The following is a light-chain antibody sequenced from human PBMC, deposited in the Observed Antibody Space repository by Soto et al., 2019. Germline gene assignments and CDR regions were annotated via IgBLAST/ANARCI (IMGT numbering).Light chain of an antibody. Sequence: DIQMTQSPSTLSASVGDRVTITCRASESISSWLAWYQQKPGKAPKLLIYDASSLESGVPSTFSCSRYGTEFTLTISSLQPDDFATYYCQQYKSNFLTFGGVTKVEIK. J-gene: IGKJ4*01. V-gene: IGKV1-5*01. CDR3: QQYKSNFLT. CDR2: DAS. CDR1: ESISSW.